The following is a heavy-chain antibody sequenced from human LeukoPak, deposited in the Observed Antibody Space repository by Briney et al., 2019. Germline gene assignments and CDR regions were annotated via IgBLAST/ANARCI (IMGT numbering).Heavy chain of an antibody. CDR1: GATFSSYA. CDR3: SRPVGSKDAFDI. J-gene: IGHJ3*02. CDR2: VIPIIGTA. D-gene: IGHD1-26*01. V-gene: IGHV1-69*01. Sequence: SVKVSCKASGATFSSYAISWVRQAPGPGPGWMGGVIPIIGTANYAQTFQGRVPITADQSTSTSYMEVHSLRSEDTAASYCSRPVGSKDAFDIWAQGTMVTVSS.